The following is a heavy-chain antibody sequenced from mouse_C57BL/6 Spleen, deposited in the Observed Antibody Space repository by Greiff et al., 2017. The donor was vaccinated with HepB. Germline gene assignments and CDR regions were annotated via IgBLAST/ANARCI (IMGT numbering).Heavy chain of an antibody. CDR3: ARFPPYDYDGGWFAY. CDR1: GYTFTSYW. D-gene: IGHD2-4*01. V-gene: IGHV1-64*01. CDR2: IHPNSGST. J-gene: IGHJ3*01. Sequence: QVQLKQPGAELVKPGASVKLSCKASGYTFTSYWMHWVKQRPGQGLEWIGMIHPNSGSTNYNEKFKSKATLTVDKSSSTAYMQLSSLTSEDSAVYYCARFPPYDYDGGWFAYWGQGTLVTVSA.